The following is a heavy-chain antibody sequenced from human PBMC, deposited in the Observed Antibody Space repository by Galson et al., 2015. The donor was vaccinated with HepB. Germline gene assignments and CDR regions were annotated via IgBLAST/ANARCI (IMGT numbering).Heavy chain of an antibody. V-gene: IGHV3-30*04. Sequence: SLRLSCAASGFTFSNYAMHWVRQAPGKGLEWVAVISYDGSYEYHADSVKGRFTISRDNSKNTLDLQMSSLRADDTAVYYCVRDGIVLMVYDKLQYWGQGTLVTVSS. D-gene: IGHD2-8*01. CDR1: GFTFSNYA. CDR3: VRDGIVLMVYDKLQY. J-gene: IGHJ4*02. CDR2: ISYDGSYE.